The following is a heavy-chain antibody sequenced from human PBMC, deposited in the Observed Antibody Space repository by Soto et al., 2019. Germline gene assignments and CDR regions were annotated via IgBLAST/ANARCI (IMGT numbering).Heavy chain of an antibody. D-gene: IGHD3-22*01. V-gene: IGHV1-2*02. CDR1: GYTFTGYY. Sequence: GASVKVSCKASGYTFTGYYMHWVRQAPGQGLEWMGWINPNSGGTNYAQKFQGRVTMTRDTSISTAYMELSRLRSDDTAVYYCARAGPAYYDSSGYYYYFWGQGTLVTVPQ. CDR3: ARAGPAYYDSSGYYYYF. J-gene: IGHJ4*02. CDR2: INPNSGGT.